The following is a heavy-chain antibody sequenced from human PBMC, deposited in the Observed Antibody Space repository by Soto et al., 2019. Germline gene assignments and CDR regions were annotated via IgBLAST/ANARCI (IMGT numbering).Heavy chain of an antibody. Sequence: QVQLVQSGAEVKKPGSSVKVSCKASGGTFSSYAISWVRQAPGQGLEWMGGIIPISRTSNYAQKFQGRVMITADDSTSTTDMKLSGLRSEDTAVYYCAGGGNYGDYVSHFWGQGTLVTVSS. CDR1: GGTFSSYA. J-gene: IGHJ4*02. CDR2: IIPISRTS. CDR3: AGGGNYGDYVSHF. D-gene: IGHD4-17*01. V-gene: IGHV1-69*01.